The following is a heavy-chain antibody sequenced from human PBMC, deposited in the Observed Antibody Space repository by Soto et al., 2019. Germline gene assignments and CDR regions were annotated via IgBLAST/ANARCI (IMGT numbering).Heavy chain of an antibody. CDR1: GGSISSYY. V-gene: IGHV4-39*01. CDR2: IYYSGST. D-gene: IGHD2-15*01. Sequence: PSETLSLTCTVSGGSISSYYWGWIRQPPGKGLEWIGSIYYSGSTYCNPSLKSRVTISVDTSKNQFSLKLSSVTAADTAVYYCARHTPAISISDHWGQGTLVTVSS. J-gene: IGHJ4*02. CDR3: ARHTPAISISDH.